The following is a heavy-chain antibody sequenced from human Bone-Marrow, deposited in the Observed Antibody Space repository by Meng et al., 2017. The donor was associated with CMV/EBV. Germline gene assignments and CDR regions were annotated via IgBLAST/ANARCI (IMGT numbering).Heavy chain of an antibody. CDR1: GYTFTSYY. CDR3: TTENYQYGMDV. V-gene: IGHV1-46*01. J-gene: IGHJ6*02. CDR2: INPSGGNT. Sequence: ASVKVSCKASGYTFTSYYMHWVRQAPGQGLEWMGIINPSGGNTSYAQKFQGRVTMTRDTSTSTVYMELNSLKTEDAAMYYCTTENYQYGMDVWGQGTTVTVSS.